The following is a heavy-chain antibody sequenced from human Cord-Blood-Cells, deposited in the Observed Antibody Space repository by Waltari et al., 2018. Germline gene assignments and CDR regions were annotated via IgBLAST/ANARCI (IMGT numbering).Heavy chain of an antibody. CDR2: IYYSGST. CDR3: ARLDSSGYYSY. J-gene: IGHJ4*02. V-gene: IGHV4-59*08. D-gene: IGHD3-22*01. Sequence: QVQLQESGPGLVKPSETLSLTCTVSGGSISSYYWSWIRQPPGKGLEWIGYIYYSGSTNSNPSRKSRVTISVDTSKNQFSLKLSSVTAADTAVYYCARLDSSGYYSYWGQGTLVTVSS. CDR1: GGSISSYY.